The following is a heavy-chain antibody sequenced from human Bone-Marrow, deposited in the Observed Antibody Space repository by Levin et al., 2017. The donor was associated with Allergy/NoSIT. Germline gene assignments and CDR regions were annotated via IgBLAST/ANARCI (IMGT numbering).Heavy chain of an antibody. V-gene: IGHV4-4*07. CDR1: GVSMTNYY. CDR2: VYGSGSP. D-gene: IGHD1-1*01. J-gene: IGHJ6*02. Sequence: PSETLSLTCTVSGVSMTNYYWTWIRQPAGKGLEWLGRVYGSGSPNYNPSLKSRVTMSLATSKNQFSLKLSSVTAADTAVYYCARGSGTQPGKHYYYYNGLDVWGQGTTVTVSS. CDR3: ARGSGTQPGKHYYYYNGLDV.